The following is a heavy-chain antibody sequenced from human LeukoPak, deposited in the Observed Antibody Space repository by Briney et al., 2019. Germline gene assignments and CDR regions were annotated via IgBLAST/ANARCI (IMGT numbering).Heavy chain of an antibody. D-gene: IGHD3-9*01. CDR1: GGTFSSYA. J-gene: IGHJ4*02. CDR2: IIPIFGTA. Sequence: SVKVSCKASGGTFSSYAISWVRQAPGQGLEWMGGIIPIFGTANYAQKFQGRVTITADKSTSTAYMELSSLRSEDTAVYYCARAGPYDILTGYSPIDYWGQGTLVTVSS. CDR3: ARAGPYDILTGYSPIDY. V-gene: IGHV1-69*06.